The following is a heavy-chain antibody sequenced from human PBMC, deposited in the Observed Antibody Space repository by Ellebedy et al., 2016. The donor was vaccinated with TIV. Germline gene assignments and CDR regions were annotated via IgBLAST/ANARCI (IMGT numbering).Heavy chain of an antibody. D-gene: IGHD6-19*01. Sequence: PGGSLRLSCVVSGFTFSTYAMRWFRQAPGKGLEWVSSLTTGGVTFYAESVKDRFTISRDSSKNTLYLQMNSLRVEDTAVYYCARDAARSGWISDYWGQGTLVFVSS. CDR2: LTTGGVT. J-gene: IGHJ4*02. CDR1: GFTFSTYA. CDR3: ARDAARSGWISDY. V-gene: IGHV3-23*01.